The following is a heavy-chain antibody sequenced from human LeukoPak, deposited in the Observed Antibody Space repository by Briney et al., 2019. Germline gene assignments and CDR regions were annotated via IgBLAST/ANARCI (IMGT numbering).Heavy chain of an antibody. D-gene: IGHD3-22*01. CDR3: AGRYYYDSSGYLDAFDI. Sequence: SSETLSLTCTVSGGSISSYYWSWIRQPPGKGLEWIGYIYYSGSTNYNPSLKSRVTISVDTSKNQFSRKLSSVTAADTAVYYCAGRYYYDSSGYLDAFDIWGQGTMVTVSS. J-gene: IGHJ3*02. CDR1: GGSISSYY. V-gene: IGHV4-59*01. CDR2: IYYSGST.